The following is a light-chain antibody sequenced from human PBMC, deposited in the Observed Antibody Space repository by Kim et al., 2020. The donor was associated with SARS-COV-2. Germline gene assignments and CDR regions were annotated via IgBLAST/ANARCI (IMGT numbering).Light chain of an antibody. V-gene: IGKV3-11*01. CDR2: DAS. CDR1: QIVGTY. Sequence: PSLSLSPGARATLSCSASQIVGTYLAWYQQKPGQAPRLLIYDASKRATGIPARFRGSGSGTDFTLTIGTLEPEDSAVYYCQQRGNFGQGTRLEIK. CDR3: QQRGN. J-gene: IGKJ5*01.